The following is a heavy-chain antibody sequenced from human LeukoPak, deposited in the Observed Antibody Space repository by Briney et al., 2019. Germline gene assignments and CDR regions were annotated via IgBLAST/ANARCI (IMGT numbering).Heavy chain of an antibody. Sequence: SETLSLTCTVSGGSISSYYWSWIRQPPGKGLEWIGYIYYSGSTNYNPSLKSRVTISVDTSKNQFSLELSSVTAADTAVYYCARWGSITTARFDYWGQGTLVTISS. CDR1: GGSISSYY. CDR3: ARWGSITTARFDY. D-gene: IGHD3-16*01. CDR2: IYYSGST. V-gene: IGHV4-59*01. J-gene: IGHJ4*02.